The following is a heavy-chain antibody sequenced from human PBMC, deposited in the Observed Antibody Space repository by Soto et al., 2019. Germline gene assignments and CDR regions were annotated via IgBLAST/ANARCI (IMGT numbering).Heavy chain of an antibody. V-gene: IGHV4-30-4*01. D-gene: IGHD1-26*01. J-gene: IGHJ4*02. CDR3: ASGPSGDKVDY. CDR1: GGSINNNGYF. CDR2: IYNSGST. Sequence: QVQLQESGPGVVEPSQTLSLTCTVSGGSINNNGYFWSWIRQPPGSGLEWIGHIYNSGSTYSNPSLKSRLTISVDTSNNQFSLKLSSVTAADTAVYYCASGPSGDKVDYWGQGTLVTVSS.